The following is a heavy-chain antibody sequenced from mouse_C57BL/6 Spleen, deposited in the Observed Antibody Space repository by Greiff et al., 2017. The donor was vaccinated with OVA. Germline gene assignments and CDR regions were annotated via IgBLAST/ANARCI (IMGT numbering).Heavy chain of an antibody. CDR2: FHPYNDDT. CDR3: ARGNYGSSYVGYFDY. J-gene: IGHJ2*01. Sequence: QVQLKESGAELVKPGASVKMSCKASGYTFTTYPIEWMKQNPGKSLEWIGNFHPYNDDTTYNEKFKGKATLTVEKSSSTVYLELSRLTSDDSAVYYCARGNYGSSYVGYFDYWGQGTTLTVSS. V-gene: IGHV1-47*01. D-gene: IGHD1-1*01. CDR1: GYTFTTYP.